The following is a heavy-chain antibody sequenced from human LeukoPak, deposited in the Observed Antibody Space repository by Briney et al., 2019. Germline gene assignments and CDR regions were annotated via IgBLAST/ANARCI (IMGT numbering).Heavy chain of an antibody. D-gene: IGHD1-26*01. CDR1: GGSISSNAYY. V-gene: IGHV4-39*01. CDR3: AYSGSYGHLGY. CDR2: IYSSVST. Sequence: SETLSLTCTVSGGSISSNAYYWAWIRQPPGKGLEWIGSIYSSVSTYYNLSLKSRVTISVDTSKNQFSLRLSSVTAADTALYYCAYSGSYGHLGYWGQGIPVTVSS. J-gene: IGHJ4*02.